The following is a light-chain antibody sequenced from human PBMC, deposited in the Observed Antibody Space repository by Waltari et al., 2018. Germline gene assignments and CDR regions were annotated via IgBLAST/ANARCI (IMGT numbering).Light chain of an antibody. J-gene: IGLJ2*01. V-gene: IGLV3-1*01. CDR1: KLGDKY. Sequence: SFELTQPPSVSVSPGQTANIPCSGDKLGDKYVSWYQQNPGRSPVLVIYQDSKRPSGHPGRFSGFSSETTATLTISGALAGDEADYYCQAGDSTALVFGGGTKLTVL. CDR3: QAGDSTALV. CDR2: QDS.